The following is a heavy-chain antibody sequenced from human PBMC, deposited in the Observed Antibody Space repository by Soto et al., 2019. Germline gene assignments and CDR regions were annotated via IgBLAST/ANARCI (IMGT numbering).Heavy chain of an antibody. V-gene: IGHV4-61*01. D-gene: IGHD3-10*01. J-gene: IGHJ4*02. CDR1: GGSVSSGSYY. Sequence: SETLSLTCTVSGGSVSSGSYYWSWIRQPPGKGLEWIGYIYYSGSTNYNPSLKSRVTISVDTSKNQFSLKLSSVTAADTAVYYCARVATMVRGFFDYWGQGTLVTVSS. CDR2: IYYSGST. CDR3: ARVATMVRGFFDY.